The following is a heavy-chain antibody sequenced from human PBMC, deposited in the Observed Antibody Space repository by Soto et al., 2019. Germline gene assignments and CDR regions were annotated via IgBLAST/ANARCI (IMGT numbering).Heavy chain of an antibody. CDR2: IRSKANSYAT. J-gene: IGHJ5*02. Sequence: PGGSLRFSCAASGFTFSGSAMHWVRQASGKGLEWVGRIRSKANSYATAYAASVKGRFTISRDDSKNTAYLQMNSLKTEDTAVYYCTRPYGGNSGWFDPWGQGTLVTVSS. D-gene: IGHD4-17*01. CDR1: GFTFSGSA. CDR3: TRPYGGNSGWFDP. V-gene: IGHV3-73*01.